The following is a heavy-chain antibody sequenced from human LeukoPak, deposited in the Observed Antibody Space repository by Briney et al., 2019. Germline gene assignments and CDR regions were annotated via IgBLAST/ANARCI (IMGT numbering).Heavy chain of an antibody. CDR3: ARGSGYSSGWYAFDY. V-gene: IGHV4-59*01. CDR2: IYYSGST. Sequence: SETLSLTCTVPGGSISSYYWSWIRQPPGKGLEWIGYIYYSGSTNYNPSLKSRVTISVDTSKNQFSLKLSSVTAADTAVYYCARGSGYSSGWYAFDYWGQGTLVTVSS. CDR1: GGSISSYY. D-gene: IGHD6-19*01. J-gene: IGHJ4*02.